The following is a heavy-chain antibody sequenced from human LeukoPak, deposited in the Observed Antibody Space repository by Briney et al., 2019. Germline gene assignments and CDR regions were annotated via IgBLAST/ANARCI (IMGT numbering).Heavy chain of an antibody. J-gene: IGHJ4*02. D-gene: IGHD6-13*01. Sequence: PSETLSLTCSVSGAISSSSYYWGWIRQPPGKGLDWIGSIYYSGTSYYNPSLKSRVTISVDTSRNQFSLKLTSLTAADTAVYFCARGGRAWYLDFWGQGVLVSVSS. CDR2: IYYSGTS. V-gene: IGHV4-39*01. CDR1: GAISSSSYY. CDR3: ARGGRAWYLDF.